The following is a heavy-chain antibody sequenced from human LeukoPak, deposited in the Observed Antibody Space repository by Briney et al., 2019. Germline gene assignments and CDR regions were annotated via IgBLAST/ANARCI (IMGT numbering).Heavy chain of an antibody. CDR3: ARHIGGRYYYYYMDV. Sequence: SSETLSLTCTVSGGSISSSSYYWGWIRQPPGKGLEWIGSIYYSGRPYYNPSLKSRVTISVDTSKNQFSLKLSSVTAADTAVYYCARHIGGRYYYYYMDVWGKGTTVTISS. CDR1: GGSISSSSYY. V-gene: IGHV4-39*07. J-gene: IGHJ6*03. D-gene: IGHD2-21*01. CDR2: IYYSGRP.